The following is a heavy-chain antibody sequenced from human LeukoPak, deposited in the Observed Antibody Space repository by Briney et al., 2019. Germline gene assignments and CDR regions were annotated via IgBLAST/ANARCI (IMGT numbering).Heavy chain of an antibody. CDR3: ARDRSSRYNWFDP. V-gene: IGHV3-74*01. J-gene: IGHJ5*02. D-gene: IGHD2-2*01. CDR2: ISNDGSST. Sequence: GGSLRLSCAASGFTFSSYWMHWVRQAPGKGLEWVSRISNDGSSTSYADSVKGRFTISRDKAKNTLYLQMDSLRAEDTAVYYCARDRSSRYNWFDPWGQGTLVTVSS. CDR1: GFTFSSYW.